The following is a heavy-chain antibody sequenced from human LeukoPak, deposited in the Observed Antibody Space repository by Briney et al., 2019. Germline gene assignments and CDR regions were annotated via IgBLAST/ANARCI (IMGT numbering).Heavy chain of an antibody. CDR2: VSDDGSTT. D-gene: IGHD2-15*01. CDR1: GFTFSTFW. Sequence: PGGSLRLSCAASGFTFSTFWMHWVRQAPGKGLVWVSRVSDDGSTTTYADSVKGRFTISRDNAKNTLYLQMNSLRPEDTAVYYCARIYCSGGSCLGGFDPWGQGTLVTVSS. CDR3: ARIYCSGGSCLGGFDP. V-gene: IGHV3-74*03. J-gene: IGHJ5*02.